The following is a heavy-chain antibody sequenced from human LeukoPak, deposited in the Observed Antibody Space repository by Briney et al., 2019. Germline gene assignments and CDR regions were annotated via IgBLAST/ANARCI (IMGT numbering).Heavy chain of an antibody. CDR1: GGSISSGGYS. Sequence: SETLSLTCAVSGGSISSGGYSWSWIRQPPGRGLEWIGYIYHSGSTYYNPSLKSRVTISVDRSKNQFSLKLSSVTAADTAVYYCARAAGGWGGDYGNFDYWGQGTLVTVSS. D-gene: IGHD3-10*01. CDR2: IYHSGST. CDR3: ARAAGGWGGDYGNFDY. V-gene: IGHV4-30-2*01. J-gene: IGHJ4*02.